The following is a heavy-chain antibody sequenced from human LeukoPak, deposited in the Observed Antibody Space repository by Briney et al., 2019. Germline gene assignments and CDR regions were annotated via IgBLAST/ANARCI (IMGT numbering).Heavy chain of an antibody. V-gene: IGHV4-59*12. D-gene: IGHD2-2*01. CDR2: IYYSGST. Sequence: MTSETLSLTCTVSGGSISSYYWSWIRQPPGKGLEWIGYIYYSGSTNYNPSLKSRVTISVDRSKNQFSLKLSSVTAADTAVYYCARDLGGYCSSTSCYGGWYFDLWGRGTLVTVSS. CDR3: ARDLGGYCSSTSCYGGWYFDL. J-gene: IGHJ2*01. CDR1: GGSISSYY.